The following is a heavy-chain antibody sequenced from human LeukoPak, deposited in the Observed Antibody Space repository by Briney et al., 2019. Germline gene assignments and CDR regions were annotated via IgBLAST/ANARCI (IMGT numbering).Heavy chain of an antibody. D-gene: IGHD1-26*01. J-gene: IGHJ4*02. CDR3: AKDLLNFDY. V-gene: IGHV3-23*01. CDR2: VGSSGGRT. CDR1: GFTFSSYG. Sequence: GGSLRLSCAASGFTFSSYGMSWVRQAPGKGLEWVSAVGSSGGRTYYADSVKGRFTISRDNSKNTLYLQMNSLRAEDTAVYYCAKDLLNFDYWGQGTLVTVSS.